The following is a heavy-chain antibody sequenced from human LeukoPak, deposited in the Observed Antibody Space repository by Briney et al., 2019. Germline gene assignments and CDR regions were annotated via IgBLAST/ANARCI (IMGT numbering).Heavy chain of an antibody. V-gene: IGHV3-33*08. D-gene: IGHD4-17*01. CDR2: IWYDGSNK. Sequence: PGGSLRLSCAASGFAFSSFVMHWVRQAPGKGLEWVAVIWYDGSNKYYADSVKGRFTISRDNSKNTLYLQMNSLRAEDTAVYYCASSYGDYGPYFDYWGQGTLVTVSS. CDR1: GFAFSSFV. J-gene: IGHJ4*02. CDR3: ASSYGDYGPYFDY.